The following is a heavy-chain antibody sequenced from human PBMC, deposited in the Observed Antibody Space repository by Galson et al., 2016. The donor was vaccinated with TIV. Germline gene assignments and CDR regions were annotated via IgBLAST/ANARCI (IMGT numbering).Heavy chain of an antibody. V-gene: IGHV5-51*03. J-gene: IGHJ3*01. D-gene: IGHD3-16*01. CDR3: ARMSLLGALDV. CDR2: IFPNDSDI. CDR1: GYNFRSYW. Sequence: QSGAEVKKPGESLKISCKDSGYNFRSYWIAWVRQMPGKGFEWLGIIFPNDSDIRYSPYFRGLVTMSADKSTSTGYLQCSSLKASDTAMYYCARMSLLGALDVWGQGTMVIVSS.